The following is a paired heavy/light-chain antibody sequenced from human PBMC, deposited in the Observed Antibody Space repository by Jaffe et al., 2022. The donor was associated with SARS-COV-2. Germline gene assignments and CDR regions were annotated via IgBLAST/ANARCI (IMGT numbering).Light chain of an antibody. V-gene: IGLV3-1*01. CDR2: QDI. CDR1: KLGDKY. Sequence: SYELTQPPSVSVSPGQTATITCSGDKLGDKYVCWYQQKPGQSPVLVIYQDIKRPSGIPERFSGSNSGNTATLTISGTQAMDEADYYCQAWDSSTVVFGGGTKLSVL. CDR3: QAWDSSTVV. J-gene: IGLJ2*01.
Heavy chain of an antibody. CDR3: ARAPGYSSFDL. CDR2: IYYSGRT. Sequence: QVQLQESGPGLVKPSETLSLTCTVSGGSIRSYYWSWIRQPPGKGLECVGFIYYSGRTNYNPSLKSRVTISIDTSKNQISLNLSSLTAADTAVYYCARAPGYSSFDLWGQGILVTVSS. CDR1: GGSIRSYY. J-gene: IGHJ4*02. V-gene: IGHV4-59*01. D-gene: IGHD6-19*01.